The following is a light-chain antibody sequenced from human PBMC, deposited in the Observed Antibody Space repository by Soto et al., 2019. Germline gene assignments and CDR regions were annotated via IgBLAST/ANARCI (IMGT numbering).Light chain of an antibody. CDR1: QNINSY. J-gene: IGKJ1*01. V-gene: IGKV1-39*01. CDR2: AAS. Sequence: DIQMTQSPYSLSASVGDRVTITCRASQNINSYLNWYQQKPGKAPKLLIYAASSLQSGVPSRFRGSGSGTDFTLIISSLQPEDFATYYCQQSSSTRVTFGQGTKVEIK. CDR3: QQSSSTRVT.